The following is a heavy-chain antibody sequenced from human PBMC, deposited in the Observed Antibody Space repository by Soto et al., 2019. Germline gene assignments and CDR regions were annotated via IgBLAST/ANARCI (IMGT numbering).Heavy chain of an antibody. J-gene: IGHJ6*03. CDR3: ARGTSDFLNGNYFHYYMDA. D-gene: IGHD3-3*01. CDR1: GGSMSTFY. CDR2: MHYSGST. Sequence: QVQLQESGPGLVKPSETLSLICSVSGGSMSTFYWSWVRQPPGKGLEWIGYMHYSGSTRYHPSLKSRVTISIDTSNDQVSLKLTSETAADTAVYYCARGTSDFLNGNYFHYYMDAWGKGTTVTVSS. V-gene: IGHV4-59*12.